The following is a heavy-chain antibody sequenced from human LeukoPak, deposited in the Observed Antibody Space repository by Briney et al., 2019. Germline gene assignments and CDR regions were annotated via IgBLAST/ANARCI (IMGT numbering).Heavy chain of an antibody. CDR2: IYYSGNT. CDR3: ARDPYSSGWPDWYFDL. D-gene: IGHD6-19*01. CDR1: GGSISSYY. J-gene: IGHJ2*01. Sequence: SETLSLTCTVSGGSISSYYWSWIRQPPGEGLEWIGYIYYSGNTNYNRSLKSRVTISVDTSKNQVSLRLNSVTAADTAVYYCARDPYSSGWPDWYFDLWGRGALVTVSS. V-gene: IGHV4-59*01.